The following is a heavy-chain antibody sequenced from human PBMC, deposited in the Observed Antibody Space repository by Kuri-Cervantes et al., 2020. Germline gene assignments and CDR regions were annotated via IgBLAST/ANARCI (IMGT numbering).Heavy chain of an antibody. V-gene: IGHV3-33*01. CDR3: ARVGSRRASHFDY. CDR2: IWYDGSNK. D-gene: IGHD2-15*01. Sequence: GGSLRLSCAASGFTFSSYGMHWVRQAPGKGLEWVAVIWYDGSNKYYADSVKGRFTISRDNSKNTLYLQMNSLRAEDTAVYYCARVGSRRASHFDYWGQGTLVTVSS. CDR1: GFTFSSYG. J-gene: IGHJ4*02.